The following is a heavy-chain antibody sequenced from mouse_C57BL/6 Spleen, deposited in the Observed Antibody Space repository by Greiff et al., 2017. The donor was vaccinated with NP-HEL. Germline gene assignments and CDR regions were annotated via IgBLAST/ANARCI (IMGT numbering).Heavy chain of an antibody. CDR1: GYAFSSYW. V-gene: IGHV1-80*01. D-gene: IGHD2-2*01. CDR2: IYPGDGDT. CDR3: ARGVSTMVTGTYFDY. Sequence: VQLQQSGAELVKPGASVKISCKASGYAFSSYWMNWVKQRPGKGLEWIGQIYPGDGDTNYNGKFKGKATLTADKSSSTAYMQLSSLTSEDSAVYFCARGVSTMVTGTYFDYWGQGTTLTVSS. J-gene: IGHJ2*01.